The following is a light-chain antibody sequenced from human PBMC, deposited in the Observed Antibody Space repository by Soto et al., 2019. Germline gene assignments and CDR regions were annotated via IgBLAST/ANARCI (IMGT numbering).Light chain of an antibody. CDR3: QQYGSSRTWT. J-gene: IGKJ1*01. V-gene: IGKV3-20*01. CDR2: GAS. Sequence: IVLTQSPVTLSLSPGERATLSCRSSQSVASNYLAWYQQKPGQAPRLLIYGASSRATGIPDRFSGSGSGTDFTLTISRLEPEDFAVYYCQQYGSSRTWTFGQGTKVDIK. CDR1: QSVASNY.